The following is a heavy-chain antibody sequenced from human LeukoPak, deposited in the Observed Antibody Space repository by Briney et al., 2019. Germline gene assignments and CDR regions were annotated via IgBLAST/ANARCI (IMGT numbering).Heavy chain of an antibody. D-gene: IGHD3-16*01. CDR2: IYYSGST. CDR3: GREQKPVMGGVTTSFAY. Sequence: SETLSLTCTVSGGSISSGGYYWSWIRQHPGKGLEWIGYIYYSGSTYYNPSLKSRVTISVDTSKNQFSLKLSSVTAADTAVYSGGREQKPVMGGVTTSFAYGGQEPLVPFSS. CDR1: GGSISSGGYY. J-gene: IGHJ4*02. V-gene: IGHV4-31*03.